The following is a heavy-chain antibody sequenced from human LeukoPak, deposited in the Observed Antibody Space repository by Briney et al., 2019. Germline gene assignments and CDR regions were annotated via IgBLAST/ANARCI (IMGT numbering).Heavy chain of an antibody. V-gene: IGHV4-39*01. CDR1: GGSISTSHY. J-gene: IGHJ4*02. Sequence: SETLSLTCTISGGSISTSHYWGWIRQAPGKGLEWIGSISHSGSTYYNPSLKSRISISVDTSKNQFSLQLSSVTAADTAVYYCARQSCGSTSCYFSFGGAYEYWGQGTLVTVSS. CDR3: ARQSCGSTSCYFSFGGAYEY. D-gene: IGHD2-2*01. CDR2: ISHSGST.